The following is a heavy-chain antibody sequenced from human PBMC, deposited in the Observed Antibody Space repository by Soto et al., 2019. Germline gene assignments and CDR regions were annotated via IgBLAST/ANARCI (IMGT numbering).Heavy chain of an antibody. V-gene: IGHV1-69*18. CDR1: GGTFNTYS. D-gene: IGHD6-6*01. CDR2: IIPFIGAP. Sequence: QVQLVQSGAEVKKPGSSVKVSCKASGGTFNTYSFGWLRQAPGQGLQWMGSIIPFIGAPNYAQNFQDRVTITADESTTNAYMELSGLKSEDTAVYFCARGGDSSSLRAFYSYGFDVWGQGTSVTVSS. CDR3: ARGGDSSSLRAFYSYGFDV. J-gene: IGHJ6*02.